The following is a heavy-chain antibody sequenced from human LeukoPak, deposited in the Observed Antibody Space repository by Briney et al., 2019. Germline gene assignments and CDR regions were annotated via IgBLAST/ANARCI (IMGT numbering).Heavy chain of an antibody. V-gene: IGHV1-18*01. CDR2: ISAYNGNT. CDR1: GYTFTSYG. Sequence: ASVKVSCKASGYTFTSYGISWVRQAPGQGLEWMGWISAYNGNTNYAQKLQGRVTMTTDTSTSTAYMELRSLRSDDTAVYYCARDWIDIVVVPAPQPGYYGMDVWGQGTTVTVSS. CDR3: ARDWIDIVVVPAPQPGYYGMDV. J-gene: IGHJ6*02. D-gene: IGHD2-2*01.